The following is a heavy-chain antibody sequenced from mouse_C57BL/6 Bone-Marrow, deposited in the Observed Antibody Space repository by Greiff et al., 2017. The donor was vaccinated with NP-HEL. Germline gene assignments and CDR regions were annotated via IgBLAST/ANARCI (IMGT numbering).Heavy chain of an antibody. J-gene: IGHJ3*01. D-gene: IGHD2-4*01. CDR3: ASPYDYDVAWFAY. CDR2: ISSGGSYT. V-gene: IGHV5-6*01. CDR1: GFTFSSYG. Sequence: EVQLQESGGDLVKPGGSLKLSCAASGFTFSSYGMSWVRQTPDKRLEWVATISSGGSYTYYPDSVKGRFTFSRDNAKNTLYLQMSSLKCEDTAMYYCASPYDYDVAWFAYWGQGTLVTVSA.